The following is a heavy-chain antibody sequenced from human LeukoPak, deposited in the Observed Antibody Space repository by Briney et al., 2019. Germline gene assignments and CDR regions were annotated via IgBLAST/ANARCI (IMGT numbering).Heavy chain of an antibody. Sequence: ASVKVSCKASGGTFSSYAISWVRQAPGQGLEWMGWINPNSGGTKYAQKFQGRVTMTRDTSISTAYMELSSLGSDDTAVYYCARVPYGSGSPHPDYWGQGILVTVSS. CDR3: ARVPYGSGSPHPDY. D-gene: IGHD3-10*01. J-gene: IGHJ4*02. V-gene: IGHV1-2*02. CDR2: INPNSGGT. CDR1: GGTFSSYA.